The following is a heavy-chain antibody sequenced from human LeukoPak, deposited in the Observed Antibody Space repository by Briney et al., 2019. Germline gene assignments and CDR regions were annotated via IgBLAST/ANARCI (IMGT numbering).Heavy chain of an antibody. CDR1: GFTVSSNY. V-gene: IGHV3-66*01. CDR2: IYSDGST. Sequence: GGSLRLSCAASGFTVSSNYMSWVRQAPGKVLEWVSVIYSDGSTYYADSVKGRFTISRDNSKNTLYLQMNSLRAEDTAVCYCARGLPLVFDYWGQGTMVTVSS. J-gene: IGHJ4*02. CDR3: ARGLPLVFDY.